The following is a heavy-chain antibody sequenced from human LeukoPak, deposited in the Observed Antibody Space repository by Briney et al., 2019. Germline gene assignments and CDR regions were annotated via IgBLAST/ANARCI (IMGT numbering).Heavy chain of an antibody. CDR2: ISAYNGNT. CDR1: GYTFTSYG. J-gene: IGHJ6*03. CDR3: WRVRRAAIPKILYYFYYLDG. D-gene: IGHD2-21*02. V-gene: IGHV1-18*01. Sequence: ASVEVSCKASGYTFTSYGISWVRQAPGQGLEWMGWISAYNGNTNYAQKLQGRVTMTTDTSTSTAYMELRSLSSDDTVVYCCWRVRRAAIPKILYYFYYLDGWGKGTTVTVSS.